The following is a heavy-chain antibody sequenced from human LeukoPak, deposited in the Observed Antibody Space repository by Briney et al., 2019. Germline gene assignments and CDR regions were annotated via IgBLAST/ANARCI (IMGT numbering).Heavy chain of an antibody. Sequence: GGSLRLSCAASGFTFSSYAMSWVRQAPGKGPEWVSAISGSGGSTYYADSVKGRFTISRDNSKNTLYLQMNSLRAEDTAVYYCAKPSPSNQYYDILTGYYDPNPIDYWGQGTLVTVSS. CDR1: GFTFSSYA. V-gene: IGHV3-23*01. D-gene: IGHD3-9*01. J-gene: IGHJ4*02. CDR2: ISGSGGST. CDR3: AKPSPSNQYYDILTGYYDPNPIDY.